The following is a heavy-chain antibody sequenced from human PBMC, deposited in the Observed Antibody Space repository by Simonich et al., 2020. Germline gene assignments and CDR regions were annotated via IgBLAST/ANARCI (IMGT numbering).Heavy chain of an antibody. CDR2: SNPTSGGT. CDR3: ARDRAARYYYYYYMDV. J-gene: IGHJ6*03. D-gene: IGHD6-6*01. V-gene: IGHV1-2*02. Sequence: QVQLVQSGAEVKKPGASVKVSCKASGYTFTGYYMHWVRQAPGQGLGWMGWSNPTSGGTNNAQKFQGRVTMTRDTSSSTAYMELSRLRSDDTAVYYCARDRAARYYYYYYMDVRGKGTTVTVSS. CDR1: GYTFTGYY.